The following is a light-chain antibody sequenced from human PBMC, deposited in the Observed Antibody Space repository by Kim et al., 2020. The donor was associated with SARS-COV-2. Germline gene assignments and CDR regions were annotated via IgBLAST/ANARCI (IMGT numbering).Light chain of an antibody. J-gene: IGLJ3*02. CDR3: QVWDSSNGV. CDR2: KDN. V-gene: IGLV3-9*01. CDR1: NIENKN. Sequence: SYEMTQPVSVSVALGQTARITCGGNNIENKNVQWYQQKPGQAPVLLIYKDNNRPSGILERFSGSNAGNTATLTIRRAQAGDEADYYCQVWDSSNGVFGGGTKLTVL.